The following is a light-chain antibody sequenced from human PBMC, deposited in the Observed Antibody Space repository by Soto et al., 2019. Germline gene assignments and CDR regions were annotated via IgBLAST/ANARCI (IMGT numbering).Light chain of an antibody. CDR3: HQYAWSPFT. CDR1: QSVPRSY. CDR2: DAS. V-gene: IGKV3-20*01. J-gene: IGKJ5*01. Sequence: EIVLTQSPGTLSLSPGERATLSCRASQSVPRSYLAWYQQRPGQAPRLLIYDASSRATGIPDRFSGSESGTDFTLTISSLEPDDFAVYYCHQYAWSPFTFGQGTRLE.